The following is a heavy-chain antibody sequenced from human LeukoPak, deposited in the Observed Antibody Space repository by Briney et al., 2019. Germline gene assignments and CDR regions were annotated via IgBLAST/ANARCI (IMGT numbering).Heavy chain of an antibody. D-gene: IGHD6-19*01. CDR2: ISYSGST. Sequence: SETLSLTCTVSGGXISGYYCSWIRQPPGKGLEWLGFISYSGSTSYNPSLKSRVTISVDTSKNQFSLNLRSVTAADTAVYYCARRDSSGWYYFDYWGQGTLVTVSS. CDR1: GGXISGYY. CDR3: ARRDSSGWYYFDY. V-gene: IGHV4-59*01. J-gene: IGHJ4*02.